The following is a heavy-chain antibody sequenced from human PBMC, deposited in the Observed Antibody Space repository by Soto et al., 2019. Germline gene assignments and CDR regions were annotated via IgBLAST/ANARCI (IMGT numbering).Heavy chain of an antibody. CDR3: APLSVSLSGPYGIHV. D-gene: IGHD2-15*01. Sequence: SETLSLTCSVSGYSVSSSDYYWAWIRQPPGKGLEWIGSMFYSGLTYYNPSLKSRVTLSVDTSKNQFSVRLNSGTAADTAVYYCAPLSVSLSGPYGIHVWGQGTTVTVSS. V-gene: IGHV4-39*01. J-gene: IGHJ6*02. CDR2: MFYSGLT. CDR1: GYSVSSSDYY.